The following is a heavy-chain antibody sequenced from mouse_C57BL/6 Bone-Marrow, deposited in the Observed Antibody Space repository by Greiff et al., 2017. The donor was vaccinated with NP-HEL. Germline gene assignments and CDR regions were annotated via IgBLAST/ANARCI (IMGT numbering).Heavy chain of an antibody. Sequence: EVMLVESGGGLVQPGGSMKLSCAASGFTFSDAWMDWVRQSPEKGLEWVAEIRNKANNHATYYAESVKGRFTISRDDSKSSVYLQMNSLRAEDTGIYYCTRGTGTGRFDYWGQGTTLTVSS. V-gene: IGHV6-6*01. J-gene: IGHJ2*01. D-gene: IGHD4-1*01. CDR3: TRGTGTGRFDY. CDR2: IRNKANNHAT. CDR1: GFTFSDAW.